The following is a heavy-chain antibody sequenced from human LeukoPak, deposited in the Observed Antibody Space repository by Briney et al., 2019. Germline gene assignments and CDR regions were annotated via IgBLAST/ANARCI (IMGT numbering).Heavy chain of an antibody. CDR2: INHSGST. CDR3: ARGRYDFWSGYYDYYYYYYMDV. V-gene: IGHV4-34*01. D-gene: IGHD3-3*01. Sequence: SETLSLTCPIYGGSFSGYYWSWIRQPPGKGLEWIGEINHSGSTNYNPSLKSRVTISVDTSKNQLSLKLSSVTAADTAVYYCARGRYDFWSGYYDYYYYYYMDVWGKGTTVTVSS. CDR1: GGSFSGYY. J-gene: IGHJ6*03.